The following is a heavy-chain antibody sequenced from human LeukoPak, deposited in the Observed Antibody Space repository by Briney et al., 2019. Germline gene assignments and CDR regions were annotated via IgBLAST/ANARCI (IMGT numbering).Heavy chain of an antibody. CDR3: ARENPPGSPYAFDI. V-gene: IGHV3-21*01. Sequence: GGSLRLSCAASGFTLSTYAVNWVRQATGKGLEWVSSISSSSSYIYYADSVKGRFTISRDNAKNSLYLQMNSLRAEDTAVYYCARENPPGSPYAFDIWGQGTMVTVSS. CDR2: ISSSSSYI. CDR1: GFTLSTYA. J-gene: IGHJ3*02.